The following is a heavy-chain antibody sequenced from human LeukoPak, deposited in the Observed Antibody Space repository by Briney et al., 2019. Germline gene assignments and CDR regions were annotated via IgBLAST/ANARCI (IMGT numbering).Heavy chain of an antibody. CDR3: ARAAYSNYGNWFDP. CDR1: GGSISSHY. Sequence: SGTLSLTCTVSGGSISSHYWSWIRQPPGKGLEWIGYIYYSGSTSYNPSHKSRVTISVDTSKNQFSLKLSSVTAADTAVYYCARAAYSNYGNWFDPWGQGTLVTVSS. D-gene: IGHD4-11*01. CDR2: IYYSGST. J-gene: IGHJ5*02. V-gene: IGHV4-59*11.